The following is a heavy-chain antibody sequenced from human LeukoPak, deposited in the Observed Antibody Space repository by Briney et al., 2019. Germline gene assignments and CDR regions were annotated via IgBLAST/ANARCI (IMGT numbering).Heavy chain of an antibody. V-gene: IGHV3-23*01. CDR2: ISGRDGST. CDR1: GFSFSSYA. CDR3: AKSGYNRFDY. D-gene: IGHD5-24*01. J-gene: IGHJ4*02. Sequence: GGSLRLSCAASGFSFSSYAMSWVRQAPGKGLEWVSNISGRDGSTYYADSVKGPFTISRDNSKNTLYLQMNSLRAEDTAVYYCAKSGYNRFDYWGQGTLVTVSS.